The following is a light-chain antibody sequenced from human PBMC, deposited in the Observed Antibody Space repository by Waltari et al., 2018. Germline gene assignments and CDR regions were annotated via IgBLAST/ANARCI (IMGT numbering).Light chain of an antibody. Sequence: EIVLTQSPGTLSLSPGERTTLSCRASQTVSRNHLAWYQQKPGQAPRLLIYAASSRPPGIPDRFSGSGSGREFTLTISRLEPEDFAVYYCQQYVSSPPGVTFGPGTKVDIK. V-gene: IGKV3-20*01. J-gene: IGKJ3*01. CDR2: AAS. CDR3: QQYVSSPPGVT. CDR1: QTVSRNH.